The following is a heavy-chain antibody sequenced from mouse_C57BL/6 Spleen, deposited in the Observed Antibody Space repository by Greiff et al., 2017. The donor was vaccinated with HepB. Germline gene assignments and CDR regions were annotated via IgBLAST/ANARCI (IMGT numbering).Heavy chain of an antibody. CDR1: GFTFSSYT. CDR2: ISGGGGNT. V-gene: IGHV5-9*01. J-gene: IGHJ2*01. Sequence: EVQGVESGGGLVKPGGSLKLSCAASGFTFSSYTMSWVRQTPEKRLEWVATISGGGGNTYYPDSVKGRFTISRDNAKNTLYLQMSSLRSEDTALYYCARGWNYYGSRRYYFDYWGQGTTLTVSS. D-gene: IGHD1-1*01. CDR3: ARGWNYYGSRRYYFDY.